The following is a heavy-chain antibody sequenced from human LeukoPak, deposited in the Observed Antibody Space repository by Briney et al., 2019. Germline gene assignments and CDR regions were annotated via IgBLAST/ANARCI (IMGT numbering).Heavy chain of an antibody. J-gene: IGHJ4*02. CDR2: ISAYNGNT. D-gene: IGHD3-22*01. CDR3: ARDGPTYYYDSSGYQGIGY. CDR1: GGTFSSYA. V-gene: IGHV1-18*01. Sequence: ASVKVSCKASGGTFSSYATSWVRQAPGQGLEWMGWISAYNGNTNYAQKLQGRVTMTTDTSTSTAYMELRSLRSDDTAVYYCARDGPTYYYDSSGYQGIGYWGQGTLVTVSS.